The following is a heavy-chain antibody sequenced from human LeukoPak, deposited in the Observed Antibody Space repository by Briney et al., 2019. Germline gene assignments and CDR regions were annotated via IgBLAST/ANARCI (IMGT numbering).Heavy chain of an antibody. CDR2: LYYSGST. Sequence: PSETLSLTCTVSGASVSSGRYYWSWIRQPPGKGLEWIGYLYYSGSTNYDPSLKNRVTISLDASKNQFSLRLTSVTAADTAVYYCARVLYDSFDPWGQGTLVTVSS. CDR1: GASVSSGRYY. J-gene: IGHJ5*02. CDR3: ARVLYDSFDP. V-gene: IGHV4-61*01. D-gene: IGHD2-8*01.